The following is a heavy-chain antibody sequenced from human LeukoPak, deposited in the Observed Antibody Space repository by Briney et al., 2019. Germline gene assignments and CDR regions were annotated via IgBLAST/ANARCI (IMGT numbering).Heavy chain of an antibody. CDR2: IYYSGTT. CDR1: GGSISSSNYY. D-gene: IGHD3-10*01. V-gene: IGHV4-61*05. CDR3: ARHSRLSLGLFGSGSYLYWYFDL. Sequence: SETLSLTCTVSGGSISSSNYYWGWIRQPPGKGLEWIGYIYYSGTTNYNPSLRSRVTISVDTSKNQFSLKLTFVTAADAAVYYCARHSRLSLGLFGSGSYLYWYFDLWGRGTLVTVSS. J-gene: IGHJ2*01.